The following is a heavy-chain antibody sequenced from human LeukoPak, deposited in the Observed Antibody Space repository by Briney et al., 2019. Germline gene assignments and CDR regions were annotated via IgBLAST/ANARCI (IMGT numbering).Heavy chain of an antibody. CDR2: IYYSGST. CDR1: GGSISSYY. D-gene: IGHD3-3*01. Sequence: PSETLSLTCTVSGGSISSYYWSWIRQPPGRGLEWIGYIYYSGSTNYNPSLKSRVTISVDTSKNQFSLKLSSVTAADTAVYYCASLDFWSRYFDYWGQGTLVTVSS. CDR3: ASLDFWSRYFDY. J-gene: IGHJ4*02. V-gene: IGHV4-59*01.